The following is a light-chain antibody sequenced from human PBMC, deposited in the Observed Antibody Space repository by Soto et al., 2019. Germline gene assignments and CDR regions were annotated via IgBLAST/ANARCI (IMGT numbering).Light chain of an antibody. CDR1: SSDVGRFDY. J-gene: IGLJ1*01. CDR3: SSYTSSTTPEV. CDR2: DVS. Sequence: QSVLTQPASVSGSPGQSITISCIGTSSDVGRFDYVSWYQQHPGKAPKLVIYDVSNRPSGVSNRFSGSKSGNTASLTIFGIQAEDEADYYCSSYTSSTTPEVFGTGTKVTVL. V-gene: IGLV2-14*03.